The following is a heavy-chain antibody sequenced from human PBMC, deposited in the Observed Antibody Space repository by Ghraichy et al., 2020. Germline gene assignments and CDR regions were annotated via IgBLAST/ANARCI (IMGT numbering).Heavy chain of an antibody. J-gene: IGHJ6*02. D-gene: IGHD2-2*01. Sequence: SVKVSCKASGGTFSSYAISWVRQAPGQGLEWMGGIIPIFGTANYAQKFQGRVTITADESTSTAYMELSSLRSEDTAVYYCARASIVVVPAAHSLPPSYYYYGMDVWGQGTTVTVSS. V-gene: IGHV1-69*13. CDR3: ARASIVVVPAAHSLPPSYYYYGMDV. CDR1: GGTFSSYA. CDR2: IIPIFGTA.